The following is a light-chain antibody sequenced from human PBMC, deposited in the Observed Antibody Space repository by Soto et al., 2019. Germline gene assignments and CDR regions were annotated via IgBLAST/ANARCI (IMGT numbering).Light chain of an antibody. CDR2: GNS. CDR1: SSNIGAGYD. CDR3: QSYDSSLSGYV. Sequence: QSVLTQPPSVSGAPGQRVTISFTGSSSNIGAGYDVHWYQQLPGTAPKLLISGNSNRPSGVPDRFSGSKSGTSASLAITGLQAEDEADYYCQSYDSSLSGYVFGTGTKVTVL. J-gene: IGLJ1*01. V-gene: IGLV1-40*01.